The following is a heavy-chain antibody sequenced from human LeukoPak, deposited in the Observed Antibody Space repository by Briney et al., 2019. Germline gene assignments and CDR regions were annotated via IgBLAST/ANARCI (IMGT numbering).Heavy chain of an antibody. Sequence: GGSLRLSCATSGFTFSSYWMSWVRQAPGKGLEWVAFIRYDGSNKYYADSVKGRFTISRDNSKNTLYLQMNSLRAEDTAVYYCATKVRDIVATIRSWDYWGQGTLVTVSS. V-gene: IGHV3-30*02. CDR2: IRYDGSNK. D-gene: IGHD5-12*01. J-gene: IGHJ4*02. CDR1: GFTFSSYW. CDR3: ATKVRDIVATIRSWDY.